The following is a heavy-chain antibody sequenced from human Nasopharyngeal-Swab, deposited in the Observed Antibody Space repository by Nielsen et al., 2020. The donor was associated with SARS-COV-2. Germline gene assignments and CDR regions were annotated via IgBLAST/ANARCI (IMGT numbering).Heavy chain of an antibody. Sequence: WIRQPPGKGLEWIGEINHSGIANYNPSLKSRVTILIDTSKNQFSLSLTSVTAADAAVYYCARVGFDYWGQGTLVTVSS. J-gene: IGHJ4*02. CDR3: ARVGFDY. CDR2: INHSGIA. V-gene: IGHV4-34*01.